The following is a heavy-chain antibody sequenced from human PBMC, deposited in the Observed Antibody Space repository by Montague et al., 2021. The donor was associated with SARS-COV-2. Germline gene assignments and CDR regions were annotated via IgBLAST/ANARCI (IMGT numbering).Heavy chain of an antibody. J-gene: IGHJ6*02. CDR2: TYYRSKWYN. CDR3: TSGREGNYNVMDV. D-gene: IGHD1-1*01. CDR1: GDSVSSHSAT. V-gene: IGHV6-1*01. Sequence: CAISGDSVSSHSATWNEVRQSPSRGLEWLGRTYYRSKWYNDYAVSVRGRVTINPDTSKNQFSLQLNSVTPEDTAIYYCTSGREGNYNVMDVWGQGTTVTVSS.